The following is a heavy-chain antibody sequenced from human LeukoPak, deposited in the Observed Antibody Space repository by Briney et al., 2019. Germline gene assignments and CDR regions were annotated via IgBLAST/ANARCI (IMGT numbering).Heavy chain of an antibody. CDR3: ARADGSHYGLKDY. V-gene: IGHV3-74*01. Sequence: GGSLRLSCAASGFTFRSYWMHWVRQAPGKGLVWVSRISPDGTSKSYADSVKGRFTTSRDNAKNTLSLQMNSLRAEDTGLYYCARADGSHYGLKDYWGQGTLVTVSS. J-gene: IGHJ4*02. CDR1: GFTFRSYW. CDR2: ISPDGTSK. D-gene: IGHD1-26*01.